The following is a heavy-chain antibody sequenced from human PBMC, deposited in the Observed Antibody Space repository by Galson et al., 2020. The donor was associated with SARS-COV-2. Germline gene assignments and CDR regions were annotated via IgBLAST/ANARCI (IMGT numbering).Heavy chain of an antibody. V-gene: IGHV4-34*01. D-gene: IGHD4-4*01. J-gene: IGHJ4*01. Sequence: SQASETLSLTCAVYGGSFSDYYWSWIRQPPGRGLEWIGEINHRGSTFYNPSLKSRVTFSIATSKNQFSLRLSSVTAADTAVYFCARKTSTYDYWGRGILVTVSS. CDR1: GGSFSDYY. CDR2: INHRGST. CDR3: ARKTSTYDY.